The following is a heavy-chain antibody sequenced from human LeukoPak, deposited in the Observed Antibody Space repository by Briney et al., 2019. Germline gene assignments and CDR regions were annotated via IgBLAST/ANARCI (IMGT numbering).Heavy chain of an antibody. CDR2: IYYTGST. V-gene: IGHV4-59*08. D-gene: IGHD3-22*01. Sequence: SETLSLTCTVSGGSISTYYWSWIRQPPGKGLEWIGYIYYTGSTNYNPSLKSRVTISVDTSKNQFSLKLSSVTAADTAVYYCARRSYDGSGYYYVDYWGQGTLVTVSS. CDR3: ARRSYDGSGYYYVDY. CDR1: GGSISTYY. J-gene: IGHJ4*02.